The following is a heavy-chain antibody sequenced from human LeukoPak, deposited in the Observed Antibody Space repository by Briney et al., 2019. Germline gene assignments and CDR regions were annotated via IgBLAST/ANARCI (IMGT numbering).Heavy chain of an antibody. CDR1: GFTVSSNY. D-gene: IGHD3-16*01. Sequence: GGSLRLSCAVSGFTVSSNYMNWVRQAPGKGLEWVSVIYAGGTTFYADSVKGRFTISRDNSKNTLYLQMNSLRADDTAVYYCAREVRGDYFDFWGQGTLVTVSS. J-gene: IGHJ4*02. CDR2: IYAGGTT. CDR3: AREVRGDYFDF. V-gene: IGHV3-53*01.